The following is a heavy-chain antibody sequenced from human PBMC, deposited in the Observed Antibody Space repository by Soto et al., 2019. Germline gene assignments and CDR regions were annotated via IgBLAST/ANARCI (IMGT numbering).Heavy chain of an antibody. Sequence: QVQLVESGGGLVKPGGSLRLSCAASGFTFSDYYMSWIRQAPGKGLEWVSYISSSGSTIYYADSVKGRFTISRDNAKNSLYLQMKSLRAEDTAVYYCARDEEQWLVQLDAFDIWGQGTMVTVSS. J-gene: IGHJ3*02. CDR1: GFTFSDYY. D-gene: IGHD6-19*01. CDR2: ISSSGSTI. CDR3: ARDEEQWLVQLDAFDI. V-gene: IGHV3-11*01.